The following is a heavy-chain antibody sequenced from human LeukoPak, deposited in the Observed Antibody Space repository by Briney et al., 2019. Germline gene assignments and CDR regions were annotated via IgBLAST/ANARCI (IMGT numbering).Heavy chain of an antibody. J-gene: IGHJ4*02. V-gene: IGHV1-2*02. CDR1: GYTFTSYG. Sequence: ASVKVSCKASGYTFTSYGISWVRQAPGQGLEWMAWINPGSGDSYSAPKFQGRVTMTRDTSITTAFMEVSWLNSDDTAVYYCATGVASAFTYWGQGTLVTVSS. D-gene: IGHD3-3*01. CDR2: INPGSGDS. CDR3: ATGVASAFTY.